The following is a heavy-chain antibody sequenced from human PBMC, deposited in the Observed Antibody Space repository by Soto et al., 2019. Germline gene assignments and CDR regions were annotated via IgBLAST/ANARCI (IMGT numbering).Heavy chain of an antibody. CDR1: GFTFSSYA. Sequence: QVQLVESGGGVVQPGRSLRLSCAASGFTFSSYAMHWVRQAPGKGLEWVAVISYDGSNKYYADSVKGRFTISRDNSKNTLYLQMNSLRAEDTAVYYCARDPMVRGVIKGIDYWGQGTLVTVSS. CDR3: ARDPMVRGVIKGIDY. D-gene: IGHD3-10*01. V-gene: IGHV3-30-3*01. J-gene: IGHJ4*02. CDR2: ISYDGSNK.